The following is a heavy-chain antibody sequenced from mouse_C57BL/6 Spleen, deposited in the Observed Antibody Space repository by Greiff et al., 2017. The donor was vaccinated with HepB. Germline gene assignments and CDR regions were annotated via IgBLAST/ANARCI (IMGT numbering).Heavy chain of an antibody. CDR2: FYPGSGSI. V-gene: IGHV1-62-2*01. J-gene: IGHJ2*01. CDR1: GYTFTEYT. D-gene: IGHD1-1*01. Sequence: QVQLKESGAELVKPGASVKLSCKASGYTFTEYTIHWVKQRSGQGLEWIGWFYPGSGSIKYNEKFKDKATLTADKSSSTVYMELSRLTSEDSAVYFCARHGVYYYGSSYYFDYWGQGTTLTVSS. CDR3: ARHGVYYYGSSYYFDY.